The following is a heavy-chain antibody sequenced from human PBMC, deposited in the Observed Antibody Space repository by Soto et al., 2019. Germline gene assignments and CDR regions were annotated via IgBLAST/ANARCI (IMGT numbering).Heavy chain of an antibody. CDR1: GYSFLYYA. CDR2: ISPYNANK. CDR3: AVRGSGTSKALLG. D-gene: IGHD6-19*01. V-gene: IGHV1-18*01. Sequence: QVQLVQSGAEVRKPGASVKVSCKASGYSFLYYAITWVRQAPGQGLEWMGWISPYNANKKIGERVQGRVTISTDTSATTAYLELKSLTTDDTAVYYCAVRGSGTSKALLGWGQGTLVTVSS. J-gene: IGHJ4*02.